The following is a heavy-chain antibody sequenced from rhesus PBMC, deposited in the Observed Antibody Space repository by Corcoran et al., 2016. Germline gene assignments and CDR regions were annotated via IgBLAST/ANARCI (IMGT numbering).Heavy chain of an antibody. J-gene: IGHJ4*01. Sequence: QVTLKESGPALVKPTQTLTLTCTFSGFSLSTSGMGVGWIRQPSRKTLEWLAHIYWNDDKYYSTSLKSRLTISKDTSKNQVALTMTNMDPVDTATYYCARRGLEYYFDYWGQGVLVTVSS. CDR1: GFSLSTSGMG. CDR2: IYWNDDK. V-gene: IGHV2-1*01. CDR3: ARRGLEYYFDY.